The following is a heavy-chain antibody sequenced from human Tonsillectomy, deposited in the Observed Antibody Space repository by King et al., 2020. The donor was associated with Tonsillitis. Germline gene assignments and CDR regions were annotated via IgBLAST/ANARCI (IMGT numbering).Heavy chain of an antibody. CDR1: GYTFTDYG. D-gene: IGHD2-21*02. Sequence: VQLVESGAEVKKPGALVKVSCKASGYTFTDYGVSWVRQAPGQGLEWMGWISTYNVNTNYAQKLQGRVTMTTDTSTSTAYMELRSLRSDDTAVYYCGRIYCGGDCYSGPWDYWGQGTLVTVSS. J-gene: IGHJ4*02. CDR2: ISTYNVNT. V-gene: IGHV1-18*01. CDR3: GRIYCGGDCYSGPWDY.